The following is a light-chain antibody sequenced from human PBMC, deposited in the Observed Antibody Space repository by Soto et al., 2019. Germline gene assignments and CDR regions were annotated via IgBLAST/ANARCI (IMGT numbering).Light chain of an antibody. J-gene: IGLJ2*01. CDR2: DNN. Sequence: QSVLTQPPSVSADPGQKVAISCSGSSSNIGNNYVSWYQQLPGAAPRLLIYDNNKRPSGIPDRFSGSKSGTSATLDITGLQTGDEAEYYCGAWDRSLSAVLFGGGTKVTVL. CDR3: GAWDRSLSAVL. V-gene: IGLV1-51*01. CDR1: SSNIGNNY.